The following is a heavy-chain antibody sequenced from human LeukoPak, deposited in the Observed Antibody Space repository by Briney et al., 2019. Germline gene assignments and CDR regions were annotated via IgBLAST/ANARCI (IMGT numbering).Heavy chain of an antibody. CDR1: GGSFSGYY. Sequence: SETLSLTCSVYGGSFSGYYWSWIRQPPGKGLEWIGEINHSGSTNYNPSLKSRVTISVDTSKNQFSLKLSSVTAADTAVYYCARERGGGTGTPYLDYWGQGTLVTVSS. J-gene: IGHJ4*02. D-gene: IGHD1-1*01. CDR3: ARERGGGTGTPYLDY. CDR2: INHSGST. V-gene: IGHV4-34*01.